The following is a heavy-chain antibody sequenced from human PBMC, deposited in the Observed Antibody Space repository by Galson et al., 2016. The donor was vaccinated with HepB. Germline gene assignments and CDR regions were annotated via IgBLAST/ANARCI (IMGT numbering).Heavy chain of an antibody. CDR2: IYPGDSDT. CDR1: GYNFNIYW. D-gene: IGHD3-3*01. V-gene: IGHV5-51*01. J-gene: IGHJ6*02. Sequence: QSGAEVKQPGESLKISCTTSGYNFNIYWIAWVRQMPGTGPEWMGIIYPGDSDTRYSPSFQGQVTISADKSIGTASLQWSSLKASDTATFYCSRVFWPPHRDRYDYGMDVWGQGTTVTVSS. CDR3: SRVFWPPHRDRYDYGMDV.